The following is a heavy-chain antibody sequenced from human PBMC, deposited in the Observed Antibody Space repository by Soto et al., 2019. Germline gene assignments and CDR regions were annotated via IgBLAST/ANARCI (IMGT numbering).Heavy chain of an antibody. J-gene: IGHJ5*02. D-gene: IGHD1-26*01. CDR3: ATQEVGGSYVYTFDP. Sequence: SETLSLTCTVSGGSITSSSYYWGWIRQPPGKGLEWIGSIYYSGSTYYNPSLKSRVTISVDASKNQFSLKLSSVTAADTAVYYCATQEVGGSYVYTFDPWGQGTLVTVS. CDR1: GGSITSSSYY. V-gene: IGHV4-39*01. CDR2: IYYSGST.